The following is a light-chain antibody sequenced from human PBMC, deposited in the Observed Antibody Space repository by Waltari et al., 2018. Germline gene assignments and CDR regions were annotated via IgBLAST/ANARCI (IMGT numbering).Light chain of an antibody. CDR1: QDIGDS. CDR3: QQHDNFPFT. V-gene: IGKV1-33*01. J-gene: IGKJ3*01. CDR2: VGS. Sequence: DIQLTQSPPSLSASVGDRVTITCQASQDIGDSLNWYQQQPGTAPKVLIYVGSNLEAGVPSRFSGSRSGTDFTLTISSLQPDDIATYFCQQHDNFPFTFGPGTKVEIK.